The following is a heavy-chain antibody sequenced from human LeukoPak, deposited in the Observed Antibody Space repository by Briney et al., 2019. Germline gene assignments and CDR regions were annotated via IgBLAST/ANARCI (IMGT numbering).Heavy chain of an antibody. V-gene: IGHV3-7*01. CDR3: ARDTGIWFGESYFDY. J-gene: IGHJ4*02. D-gene: IGHD3-10*01. CDR2: IKQDGSEK. Sequence: PGGSLRLSCAASGFTFSSYWMSWVRQAPGKGLEWVANIKQDGSEKYYVDSVKGRFTTSRDNAKNSLYLRMNSLRAEDTAVYYCARDTGIWFGESYFDYWGQGTLVTVSS. CDR1: GFTFSSYW.